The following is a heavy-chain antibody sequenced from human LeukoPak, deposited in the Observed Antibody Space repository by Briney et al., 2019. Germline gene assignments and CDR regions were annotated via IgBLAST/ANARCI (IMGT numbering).Heavy chain of an antibody. J-gene: IGHJ4*02. CDR3: ARRPTYYYGSGSYFGY. D-gene: IGHD3-10*01. CDR2: INHSGST. Sequence: KPSETLSLTCAGYGGSFSGYYWSWIRQPPGKGLEWIGEINHSGSTNYNPSLKSRVTISVDTSTNQFSLKLSSVTAADTAVYYCARRPTYYYGSGSYFGYWGQGTLVTVSS. CDR1: GGSFSGYY. V-gene: IGHV4-34*01.